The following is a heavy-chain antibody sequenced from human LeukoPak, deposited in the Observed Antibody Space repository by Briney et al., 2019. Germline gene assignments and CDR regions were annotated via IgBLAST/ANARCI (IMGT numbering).Heavy chain of an antibody. CDR1: GFIFSSYS. D-gene: IGHD3-22*01. Sequence: GGSLRLSCAASGFIFSSYSMNWVRQAPGKGLEWVSYISSSSSTIYYADSVKGRFTISRDNAKNSLYLQLNSLRAGDTAVYYCARGKLLVDTAMYYYDSSGYPSYNWFDPWGQGTLVTVSS. CDR2: ISSSSSTI. J-gene: IGHJ5*02. CDR3: ARGKLLVDTAMYYYDSSGYPSYNWFDP. V-gene: IGHV3-48*01.